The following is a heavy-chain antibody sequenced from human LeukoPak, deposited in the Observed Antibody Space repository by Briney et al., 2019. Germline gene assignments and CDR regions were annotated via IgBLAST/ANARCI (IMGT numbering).Heavy chain of an antibody. V-gene: IGHV3-74*01. CDR2: INSDGETT. D-gene: IGHD4-17*01. Sequence: GGSLRLSCAASGNYWMHWVRQAPGKGLVWVSGINSDGETTTYADSVKGRFTISRDNAKNTLYLQMNSLSVEDTAVFYCARGNHYAFDSWGQGTLVTVSS. J-gene: IGHJ4*02. CDR1: GNYW. CDR3: ARGNHYAFDS.